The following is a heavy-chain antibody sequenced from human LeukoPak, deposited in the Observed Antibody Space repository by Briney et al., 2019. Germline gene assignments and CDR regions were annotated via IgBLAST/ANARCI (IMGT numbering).Heavy chain of an antibody. CDR1: GYTFTSYD. J-gene: IGHJ4*02. CDR2: MNPNSGNT. V-gene: IGHV1-8*03. Sequence: ASVKVSCKASGYTFTSYDINWVRQATGQGLEWMGWMNPNSGNTGYAQKFQGRVTITRNTSISTAYMELSSLRSEDTAVYYCAKALVTAGDPPGYWGQGTLVTVSS. CDR3: AKALVTAGDPPGY. D-gene: IGHD4-17*01.